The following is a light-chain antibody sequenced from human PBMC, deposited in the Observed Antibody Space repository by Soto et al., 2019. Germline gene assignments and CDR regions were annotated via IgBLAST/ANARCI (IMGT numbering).Light chain of an antibody. Sequence: EIFFTQSPGTLSLSPGERATPSRRASQSVSSSYLAWYQQKPGQAPRLLIYDASNRATGIPVRFSGSGSGTDFTLTISSLEPEDFAVYYCQQRSNWLTFGQGTKVDIK. J-gene: IGKJ1*01. CDR2: DAS. CDR1: QSVSSSY. CDR3: QQRSNWLT. V-gene: IGKV3D-20*02.